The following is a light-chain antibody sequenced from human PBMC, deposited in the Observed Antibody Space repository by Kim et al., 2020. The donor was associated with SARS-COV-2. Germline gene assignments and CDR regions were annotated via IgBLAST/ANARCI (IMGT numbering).Light chain of an antibody. CDR3: QQSYSLPAT. V-gene: IGKV1-12*01. CDR2: AAS. Sequence: DFQMTQSPTFVSASVGDRVTMTCRASGVISTWLAWYQQKPGKAPRLLIYAASDLQSGVPPRFSGSGSGTVFTLTINGLQPEDIGTYFCQQSYSLPATFGPGTKVGYQT. J-gene: IGKJ3*01. CDR1: GVISTW.